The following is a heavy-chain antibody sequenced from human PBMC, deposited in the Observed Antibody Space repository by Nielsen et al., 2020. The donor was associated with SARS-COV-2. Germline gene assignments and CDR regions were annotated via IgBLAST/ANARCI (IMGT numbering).Heavy chain of an antibody. D-gene: IGHD1-26*01. V-gene: IGHV3-7*03. Sequence: GESLKISCAASGFAFSNYTMNWVRQAPGKGLEWVSNIKQDGSERYYVDSVKGRFTISRDNAKNSLYLQMNSLRAEDTAVYYCARVGGYYLDAFDIWGQGTMVTVSS. CDR2: IKQDGSER. CDR3: ARVGGYYLDAFDI. CDR1: GFAFSNYT. J-gene: IGHJ3*02.